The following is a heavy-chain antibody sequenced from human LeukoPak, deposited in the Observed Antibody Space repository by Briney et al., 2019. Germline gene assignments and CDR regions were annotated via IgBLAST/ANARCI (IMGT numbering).Heavy chain of an antibody. CDR2: IGGNGGLT. V-gene: IGHV3-43*02. J-gene: IGHJ3*01. CDR1: GFTFSDYS. D-gene: IGHD1/OR15-1a*01. CDR3: VKVITGWNTFAFDL. Sequence: GGSLRLSCAASGFTFSDYSMNWVRQAPGKGLEWVSLIGGNGGLTFYGDSVEGRFTISRDNGRDSVYLQMNSLRTEDTALYYCVKVITGWNTFAFDLWGPGTMVTVS.